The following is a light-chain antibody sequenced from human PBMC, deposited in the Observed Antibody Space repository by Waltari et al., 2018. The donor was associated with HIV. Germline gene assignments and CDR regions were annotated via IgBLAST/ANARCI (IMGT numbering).Light chain of an antibody. CDR2: DVS. CDR3: SSYTSSSTWV. J-gene: IGLJ3*02. CDR1: SSDVGGYNY. Sequence: QSALTQPASVSGSPGQSITISCTGTSSDVGGYNYVSWYQQHPGKAPKLMIYDVSNRPARVANRFSGSKSGNTASLTISGLRAENEADYYCSSYTSSSTWVFGGGTKLTVL. V-gene: IGLV2-14*01.